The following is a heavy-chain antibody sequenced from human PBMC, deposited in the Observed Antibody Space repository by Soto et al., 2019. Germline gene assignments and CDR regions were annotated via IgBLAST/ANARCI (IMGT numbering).Heavy chain of an antibody. CDR3: ARHEKGSSFEH. CDR2: IYDSENT. CDR1: GGSIGRYY. D-gene: IGHD6-6*01. J-gene: IGHJ4*02. V-gene: IGHV4-59*08. Sequence: NPSETLSLTCSVSGGSIGRYYWSWIRQSPGKGLEWIGFIYDSENTNYNPSLKSRVTISGDTSKNQLSLTLSSVTAADTAIYYCARHEKGSSFEHWGQGALVTVSS.